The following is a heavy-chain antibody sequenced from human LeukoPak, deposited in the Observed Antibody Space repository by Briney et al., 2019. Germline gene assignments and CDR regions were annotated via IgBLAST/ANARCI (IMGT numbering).Heavy chain of an antibody. Sequence: GSLRLSCAASGFSFSDYWMSWVRQAPGKGLEWVANINEDGSEKYYVDSVKGRFTISRDNAKSSLYLQMNSLRAEDTAVYYCARDRGYSCGYWGQGTLVTVSS. CDR2: INEDGSEK. CDR1: GFSFSDYW. D-gene: IGHD5-18*01. J-gene: IGHJ4*02. V-gene: IGHV3-7*05. CDR3: ARDRGYSCGY.